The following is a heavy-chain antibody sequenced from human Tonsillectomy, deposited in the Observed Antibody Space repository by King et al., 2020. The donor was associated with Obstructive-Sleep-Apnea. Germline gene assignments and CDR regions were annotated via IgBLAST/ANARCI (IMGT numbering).Heavy chain of an antibody. J-gene: IGHJ4*02. Sequence: QLVQSGGGLVQPGGSLRLSCAASGFTFNSYWMTWVRQAPGKGLEWVANIKQDGSEKYYVDSVKGRFTISRDNAKNSLYLQMNSLRAEDTAVYYCARGKQWLDGDIDYWGQGTLVTVSS. CDR2: IKQDGSEK. V-gene: IGHV3-7*03. D-gene: IGHD6-19*01. CDR1: GFTFNSYW. CDR3: ARGKQWLDGDIDY.